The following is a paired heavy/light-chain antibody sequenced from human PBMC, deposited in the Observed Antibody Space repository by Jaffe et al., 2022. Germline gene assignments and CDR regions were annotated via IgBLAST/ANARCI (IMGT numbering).Light chain of an antibody. CDR2: SNN. J-gene: IGLJ2*01. V-gene: IGLV1-40*01. CDR3: HSYDSSLTTHVV. CDR1: SSNIGAGYD. Sequence: QSVLTQPPSVSGAPGQRITISCTGSSSNIGAGYDVHWYQQLPGTAPKLLIYSNNIRPSGVPDRFSGSKSGTSASLAISGLQAEDEADYYCHSYDSSLTTHVVFGGGTKLTVL.
Heavy chain of an antibody. Sequence: EVQLVQSGAEVKRPGATVKISCKVSGYTFSDYYMHWIQQAPGKGLEWMGLIDPEDGKTKYAENFQDRVTISADTSIDTAYLEVSSLQYADTAVYYCATELLYGANSDDAFDVWGQGTMVTVSS. CDR1: GYTFSDYY. J-gene: IGHJ3*01. CDR2: IDPEDGKT. CDR3: ATELLYGANSDDAFDV. V-gene: IGHV1-69-2*01. D-gene: IGHD4-17*01.